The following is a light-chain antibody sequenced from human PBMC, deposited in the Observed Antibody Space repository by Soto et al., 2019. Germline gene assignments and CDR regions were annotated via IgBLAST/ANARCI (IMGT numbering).Light chain of an antibody. V-gene: IGLV4-60*03. J-gene: IGLJ2*01. Sequence: QLVLTQSSSASASLGSSVKLTCTLSSGHSSYIIAWHQQQTGKAPPFLMAVEGCGNYNKGSGVPDRVSGSSAGADRYLTISNLRSEDDATYCCDSWETNTQVFRGGTTLTV. CDR2: VEGCGNY. CDR1: SGHSSYI. CDR3: DSWETNTQV.